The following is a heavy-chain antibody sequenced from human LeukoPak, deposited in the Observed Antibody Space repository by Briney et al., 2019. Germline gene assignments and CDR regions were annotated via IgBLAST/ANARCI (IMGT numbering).Heavy chain of an antibody. J-gene: IGHJ6*02. D-gene: IGHD3-10*01. V-gene: IGHV4-34*01. Sequence: SETLSLTCAVYGGSFSGYYWSWIRQPPGKGLEWIGEINHSGGTNYNPSLKSRVTISVDTSKNQFSLKLSSVTAADTAVYYCGRGQFYGSGSYPTYYYYYYGMDVWGQGTTVTVSS. CDR1: GGSFSGYY. CDR2: INHSGGT. CDR3: GRGQFYGSGSYPTYYYYYYGMDV.